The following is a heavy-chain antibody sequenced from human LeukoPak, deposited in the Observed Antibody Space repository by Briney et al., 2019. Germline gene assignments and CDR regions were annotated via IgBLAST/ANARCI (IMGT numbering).Heavy chain of an antibody. J-gene: IGHJ4*02. CDR3: ARSGTQTTVGYFDY. Sequence: ASVKVSCKASGYTFTSFYIHWVRQAPGQGLEWMGMINPSGVTTSSAQKFQGRVTMTWDTSASTVYMDVSSLRSEDTAVYYCARSGTQTTVGYFDYWGQGTLVTVSS. D-gene: IGHD4-23*01. V-gene: IGHV1-46*01. CDR1: GYTFTSFY. CDR2: INPSGVTT.